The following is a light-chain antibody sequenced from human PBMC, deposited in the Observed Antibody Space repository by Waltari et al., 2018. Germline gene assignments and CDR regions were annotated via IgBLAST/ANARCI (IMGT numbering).Light chain of an antibody. CDR3: QQDYNLPFT. CDR2: GAS. V-gene: IGKV3D-7*01. Sequence: EIVMTQSPATLSLSPGERATLSCRASQSVGSNYLSWYQQNPGQAPRPLIYGASTRATGVPARFSGSGSGTDFTLTISSLQPEDFAVYYCQQDYNLPFTFGPGTKVDIK. J-gene: IGKJ3*01. CDR1: QSVGSNY.